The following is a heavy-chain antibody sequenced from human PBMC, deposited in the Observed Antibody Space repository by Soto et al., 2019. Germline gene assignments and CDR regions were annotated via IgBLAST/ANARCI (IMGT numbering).Heavy chain of an antibody. CDR2: ISSSSDNT. CDR3: ARLPKVSLVTA. J-gene: IGHJ4*02. D-gene: IGHD2-21*02. Sequence: GGSLRLSCVASGFSFSDYSMNWVRQAPGKGLQWVSYISSSSDNTYYADSVKGRLTVSRDNAKNALFLQMNSLRDDDTATYYCARLPKVSLVTAWGQGTRVTVSS. CDR1: GFSFSDYS. V-gene: IGHV3-48*02.